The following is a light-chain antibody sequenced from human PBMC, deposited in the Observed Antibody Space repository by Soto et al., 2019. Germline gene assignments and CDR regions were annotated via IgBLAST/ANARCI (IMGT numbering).Light chain of an antibody. CDR3: MQPLQSWT. CDR2: LGS. V-gene: IGKV2-28*01. Sequence: EIVIPQSPLALPVTPGEPASISCRSSXSLLHSNGYNYLDWYLQKPGQSPQLLIYLGSNRASGVPDRFSGSGSGTDFTLKISRVEAEDVGVYYCMQPLQSWTFGQGTKVDI. J-gene: IGKJ1*01. CDR1: XSLLHSNGYNY.